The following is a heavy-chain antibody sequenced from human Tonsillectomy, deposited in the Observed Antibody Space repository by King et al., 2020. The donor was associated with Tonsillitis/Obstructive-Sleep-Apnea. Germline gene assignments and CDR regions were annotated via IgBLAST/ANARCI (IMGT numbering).Heavy chain of an antibody. CDR1: GFSFSVYS. Sequence: VQLVESGGGLVKPGGSLRLSCAASGFSFSVYSMNWVRQAPGKGLEWVSSLSGSSNYISYGDSVKGRFTISRDNAKNSLYLQMNSLRAEDTAVYYCARVPPAMLNFSMDVWGNGATVTVSS. D-gene: IGHD2-2*01. J-gene: IGHJ6*03. CDR3: ARVPPAMLNFSMDV. CDR2: LSGSSNYI. V-gene: IGHV3-21*01.